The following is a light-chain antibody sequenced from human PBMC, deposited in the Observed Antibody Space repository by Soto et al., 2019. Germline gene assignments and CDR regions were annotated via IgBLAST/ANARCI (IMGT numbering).Light chain of an antibody. CDR1: QSVSSSY. Sequence: EIVLTQSPGTLSLSPGERATLSCRASQSVSSSYLAWYQQKPGQALGLLIYGASSRATGIPDRFSGSGSGTDFTLTISRLEPEDFAVYYCQQYGSSLFTFGGGTKVEIK. V-gene: IGKV3-20*01. J-gene: IGKJ4*01. CDR2: GAS. CDR3: QQYGSSLFT.